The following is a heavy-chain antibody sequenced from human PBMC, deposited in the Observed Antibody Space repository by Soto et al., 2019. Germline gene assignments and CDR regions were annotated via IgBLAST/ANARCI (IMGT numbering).Heavy chain of an antibody. CDR3: ARKGIAARPDYWFDP. D-gene: IGHD6-6*01. CDR1: GGFISSYY. Sequence: SETLSLTCTDSGGFISSYYWSWIRHPPGKGLEWIGYIYYSGSTNYNPSLKSRVTISVDTSKNQFSLKLSSVTAAYTGVYYCARKGIAARPDYWFDPWDQGPLVICSS. V-gene: IGHV4-59*01. J-gene: IGHJ5*02. CDR2: IYYSGST.